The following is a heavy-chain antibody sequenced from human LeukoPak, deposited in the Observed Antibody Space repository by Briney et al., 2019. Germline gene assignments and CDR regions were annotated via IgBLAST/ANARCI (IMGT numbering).Heavy chain of an antibody. V-gene: IGHV4-61*03. CDR1: GGSVSSGTYY. CDR3: ARGATEQLWALNY. Sequence: SETLSLTCTVSGGSVSSGTYYWNWIRQPPGKGLEWIGYISYSGSTNYNPSLKSRVTISVDTSKNHFSLKLSSVTAADTAVYYCARGATEQLWALNYWGQGTLVTVSS. J-gene: IGHJ4*02. CDR2: ISYSGST. D-gene: IGHD5-18*01.